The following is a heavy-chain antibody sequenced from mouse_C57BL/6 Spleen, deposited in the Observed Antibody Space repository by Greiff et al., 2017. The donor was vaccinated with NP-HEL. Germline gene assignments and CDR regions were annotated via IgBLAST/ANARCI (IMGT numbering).Heavy chain of an antibody. CDR3: ARSSPLLKYAMDY. Sequence: VQLQQSGAELVRPGTSVKMSCKASGYTFTNYWIGWAKQRPGHGLEWIGDIYPGGGYTNYNEKFKGKATLTADKSSSTAYMQFSSLTSEDSAIYYCARSSPLLKYAMDYWGQGTSVTVSS. V-gene: IGHV1-63*01. CDR2: IYPGGGYT. D-gene: IGHD2-10*01. J-gene: IGHJ4*01. CDR1: GYTFTNYW.